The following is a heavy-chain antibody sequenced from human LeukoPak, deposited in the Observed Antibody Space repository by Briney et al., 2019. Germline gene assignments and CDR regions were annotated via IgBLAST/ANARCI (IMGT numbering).Heavy chain of an antibody. Sequence: SETLSLTCTVSGGSISSSYYWGWIRQPPGKGLEWIGYIYYSGSTNYNPSLKSRVTISVDTSKNQFSLKLSSVTAADTAVYYCARTIIAAATNWFDPWGQGTLVTVSS. V-gene: IGHV4-61*01. D-gene: IGHD6-13*01. CDR2: IYYSGST. J-gene: IGHJ5*02. CDR3: ARTIIAAATNWFDP. CDR1: GGSISSSYY.